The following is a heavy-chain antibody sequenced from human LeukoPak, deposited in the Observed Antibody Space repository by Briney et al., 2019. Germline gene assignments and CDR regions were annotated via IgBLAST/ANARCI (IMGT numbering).Heavy chain of an antibody. CDR1: GFTFDDYA. CDR2: ISWNSGSI. CDR3: AKDIPITL. D-gene: IGHD5-24*01. Sequence: GGSLRLSCAASGFTFDDYAMHWVRQAPGKGLEWVSGISWNSGSIGYADSVKGRFTISRDNAKNSLYLQMNSLRAEDTALYYCAKDIPITLWGQGTLVTVSS. V-gene: IGHV3-9*01. J-gene: IGHJ4*02.